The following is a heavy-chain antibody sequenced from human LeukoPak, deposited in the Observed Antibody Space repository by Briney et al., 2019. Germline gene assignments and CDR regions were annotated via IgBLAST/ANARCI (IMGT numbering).Heavy chain of an antibody. CDR2: ISWDGGST. CDR3: AKNSYYGSGSYAFDI. V-gene: IGHV3-43D*03. Sequence: GGSLRLSCAASGFTFDDYAMHWVRQAPGKGLEWVSLISWDGGSTYYADSVKGRFTISRDNSKNSLYLQMNSLRAEDTALYYCAKNSYYGSGSYAFDIWGQGTMVTVSS. J-gene: IGHJ3*02. D-gene: IGHD3-10*01. CDR1: GFTFDDYA.